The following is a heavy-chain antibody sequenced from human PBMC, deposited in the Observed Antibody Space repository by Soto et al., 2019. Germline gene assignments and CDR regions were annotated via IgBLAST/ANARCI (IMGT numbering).Heavy chain of an antibody. CDR3: ARRYGGNLDY. J-gene: IGHJ4*02. CDR1: GGSISSYY. D-gene: IGHD2-15*01. Sequence: QVQLQESGPGLVKPSETLSLTCTVSGGSISSYYWSWIRQPPGKGLEWIGYIYYSGSTNYNPSLKSRVTISVDTSKNQFSLKLSSVTAADTAVYHCARRYGGNLDYWGQGTLVTVSS. V-gene: IGHV4-59*08. CDR2: IYYSGST.